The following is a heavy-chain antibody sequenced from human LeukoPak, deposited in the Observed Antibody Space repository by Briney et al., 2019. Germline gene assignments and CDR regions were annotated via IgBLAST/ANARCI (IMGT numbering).Heavy chain of an antibody. Sequence: SCKASGGTFSSYAISWIRQPPGKGLEWIGYIYYSGSTNYNPSLKSRVTISVDTSKNQFSLKLSSVAAADTAVYYCARDRYGSGDDNDDAFDIWGQGTMVTVSS. D-gene: IGHD3-10*01. CDR2: IYYSGST. CDR3: ARDRYGSGDDNDDAFDI. J-gene: IGHJ3*02. CDR1: GGTFSSYA. V-gene: IGHV4-59*01.